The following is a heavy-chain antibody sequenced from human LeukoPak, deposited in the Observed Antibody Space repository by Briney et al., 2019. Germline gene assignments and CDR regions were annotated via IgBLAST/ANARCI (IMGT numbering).Heavy chain of an antibody. Sequence: ASVKVSCKASGYTFTNYDINWVRQATGPGLEWMGYMNPNTGNTAYAQKLQGRVTMTRNISISTAYMELSSLRSEDTAVYYCARGGYCSGGSCLEFLYWGQGTLVTVSS. D-gene: IGHD2-15*01. CDR1: GYTFTNYD. J-gene: IGHJ4*02. V-gene: IGHV1-8*01. CDR2: MNPNTGNT. CDR3: ARGGYCSGGSCLEFLY.